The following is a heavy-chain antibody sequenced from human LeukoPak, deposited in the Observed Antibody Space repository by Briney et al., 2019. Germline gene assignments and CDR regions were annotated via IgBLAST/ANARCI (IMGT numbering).Heavy chain of an antibody. CDR3: ARVREWELGFDY. CDR2: IFYSGST. V-gene: IGHV4-39*07. CDR1: GGSISTSNYY. Sequence: SETLSLTCTVSGGSISTSNYYWGWIRQPPGKGLEWIGNIFYSGSTYYSPSVKSRVTISLDTSRNQFSLKLSSVTAADTAVYYCARVREWELGFDYWGQGTLVTVSS. D-gene: IGHD1-26*01. J-gene: IGHJ4*02.